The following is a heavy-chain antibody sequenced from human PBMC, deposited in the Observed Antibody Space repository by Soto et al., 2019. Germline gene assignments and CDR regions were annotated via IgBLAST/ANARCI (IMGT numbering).Heavy chain of an antibody. CDR1: GFTFSNAW. CDR2: IKSKTDGGTT. Sequence: GGSLRLSCAASGFTFSNAWMNWVRQAPGKGLEWVGRIKSKTDGGTTDYAAPVKGRFTISRDDSKNTLYLQMNSLKTEDTAVYYCTTDPFWQQLVPLTVRGQGTMVTVSS. J-gene: IGHJ3*01. D-gene: IGHD6-13*01. V-gene: IGHV3-15*07. CDR3: TTDPFWQQLVPLTV.